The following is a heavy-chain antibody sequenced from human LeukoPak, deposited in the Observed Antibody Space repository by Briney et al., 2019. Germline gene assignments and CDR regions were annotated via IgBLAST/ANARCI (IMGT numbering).Heavy chain of an antibody. CDR1: GFTFSSYG. CDR3: SKDPVYSGYDYGGAFDI. CDR2: IRYDGSNK. J-gene: IGHJ3*02. Sequence: GGSLRLSCAASGFTFSSYGMHWVRQAPGKGLEWVAFIRYDGSNKYYADSVKGRFTISRDNSKNTLYLQMHSLRAEATAVYYCSKDPVYSGYDYGGAFDIWGQGTMVTVSS. D-gene: IGHD5-12*01. V-gene: IGHV3-30*02.